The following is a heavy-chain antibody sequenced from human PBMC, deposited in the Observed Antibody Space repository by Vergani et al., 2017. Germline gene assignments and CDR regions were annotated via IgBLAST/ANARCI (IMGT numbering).Heavy chain of an antibody. Sequence: EVQLLESGGGLVQPGGSLRLSCAASGFTFSSYAMSWVRQAPGKWLEWVSAISGSGGSTYYADSVKGRFTISRDNSKNTLYLQMNCLRAKDTAVYYCAKVFVVVPAAIVWGQGTLVTVSS. J-gene: IGHJ4*02. CDR3: AKVFVVVPAAIV. D-gene: IGHD2-2*01. CDR2: ISGSGGST. CDR1: GFTFSSYA. V-gene: IGHV3-23*01.